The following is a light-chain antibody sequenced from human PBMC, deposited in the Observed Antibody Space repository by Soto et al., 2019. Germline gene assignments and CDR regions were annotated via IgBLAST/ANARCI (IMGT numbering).Light chain of an antibody. CDR3: QQYGRSWWT. CDR2: GAS. CDR1: QSVSSSY. Sequence: ELVLPQSPGPLSLSPGERATLSCRTSQSVSSSYLAWYQQKPGQAPRLLIYGASSRATGIPDRFSGSGSGTDFTLTISRLEPEDFAVYYCQQYGRSWWTFGQGTKVEIK. V-gene: IGKV3-20*01. J-gene: IGKJ1*01.